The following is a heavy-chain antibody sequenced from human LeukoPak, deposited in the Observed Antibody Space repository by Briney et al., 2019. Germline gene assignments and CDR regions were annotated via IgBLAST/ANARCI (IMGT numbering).Heavy chain of an antibody. D-gene: IGHD1-26*01. CDR2: MNPNSGNT. J-gene: IGHJ4*02. V-gene: IGHV1-8*01. CDR1: GYTFTSYD. CDR3: ARGRFRWELEIRDFDY. Sequence: RASVKVSCKASGYTFTSYDINWVRQATGQGLEWMGWMNPNSGNTGYAQKFQGRVTMTRDTSISTAYMELSSLRSEDTAVYYCARGRFRWELEIRDFDYWGQGTLVTVSS.